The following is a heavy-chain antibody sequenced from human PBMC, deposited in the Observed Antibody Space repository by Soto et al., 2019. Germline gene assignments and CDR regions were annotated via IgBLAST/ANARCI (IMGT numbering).Heavy chain of an antibody. CDR1: GFTFSRYS. CDR3: ARDTYGDYGMDV. CDR2: ISSSGSTT. D-gene: IGHD3-10*01. Sequence: EVPLVESGGGLVQPGGSLRLSCVVSGFTFSRYSMNWVRQAPGKGLEWVSYISSSGSTTYYADSVKGRFTISRDNAKNSLYLQMDSLRDEDTALYYCARDTYGDYGMDVWGQGTTVTVFS. V-gene: IGHV3-48*02. J-gene: IGHJ6*02.